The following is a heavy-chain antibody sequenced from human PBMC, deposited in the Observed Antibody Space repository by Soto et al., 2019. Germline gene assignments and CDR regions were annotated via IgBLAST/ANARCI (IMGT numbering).Heavy chain of an antibody. V-gene: IGHV3-23*01. D-gene: IGHD5-18*01. CDR3: AKDGAMATWFDP. Sequence: GGSLRLSCAASGFTFSSYAMSWVRQAPGKGLEWVSGISGSGGSTYYAVSVKCLFTISCDNSKNTLYLQLNSTRAEDSDVSYCAKDGAMATWFDPWGQGTLVTVSS. CDR2: ISGSGGST. CDR1: GFTFSSYA. J-gene: IGHJ5*02.